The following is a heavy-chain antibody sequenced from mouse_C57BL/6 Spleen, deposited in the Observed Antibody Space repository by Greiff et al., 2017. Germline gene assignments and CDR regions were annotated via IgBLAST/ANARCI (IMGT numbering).Heavy chain of an antibody. CDR2: INPGSGGT. J-gene: IGHJ3*01. CDR3: ARIHDGFAY. D-gene: IGHD2-12*01. Sequence: VQLQQSGAELVRPGTSVKVSCKASGYAFTNYLIEWVKQRPGQGLEWIGVINPGSGGTNYNEKFKGKATLTADKSSSTAYMQLSSLTSEDSAVYFCARIHDGFAYWGQGTLVTVSA. V-gene: IGHV1-54*01. CDR1: GYAFTNYL.